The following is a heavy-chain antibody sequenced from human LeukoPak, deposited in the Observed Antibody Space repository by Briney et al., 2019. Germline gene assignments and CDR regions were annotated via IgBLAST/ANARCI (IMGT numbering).Heavy chain of an antibody. CDR1: GYSISSGYY. V-gene: IGHV4-38-2*02. CDR2: IYHSGST. Sequence: SETLSLTCTVSGYSISSGYYWGWIRQPPGKGLEWIGSIYHSGSTYYNPSLKSRVTISVDTSKNQSSLKLSSVTAADTAVYYCARGSRWDQSTYYFDYWGQGTLVTVSS. CDR3: ARGSRWDQSTYYFDY. J-gene: IGHJ4*02. D-gene: IGHD5-24*01.